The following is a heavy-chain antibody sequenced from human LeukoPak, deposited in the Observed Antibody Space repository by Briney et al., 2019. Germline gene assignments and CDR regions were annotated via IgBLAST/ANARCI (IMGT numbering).Heavy chain of an antibody. V-gene: IGHV4-34*01. D-gene: IGHD6-19*01. J-gene: IGHJ6*03. CDR2: INHSGST. Sequence: KASETLSLTCAVYGGSFSGYYWSWIRQPPGKGLEWIGEINHSGSTNYNPSLKSRVTISVDTSKNQFSLKLSSVTAADTAVYYCARVITGYSSGWKYYYYYYMDVWGKGTTVTVSS. CDR1: GGSFSGYY. CDR3: ARVITGYSSGWKYYYYYYMDV.